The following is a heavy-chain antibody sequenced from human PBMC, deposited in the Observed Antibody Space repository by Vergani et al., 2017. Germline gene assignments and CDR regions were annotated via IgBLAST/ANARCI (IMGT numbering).Heavy chain of an antibody. CDR3: ARGQWLPTLSFDY. CDR2: INPNSGGT. Sequence: QVQLVQSGAEVKKPGASVKVSCKASGYTFTGYYMHWVRQAPGQGLEWMGWINPNSGGTNYAQQFQGRVTMTRDTSISTAYMELSRRRSDDTAVYYCARGQWLPTLSFDYWGQGTLVTVSS. D-gene: IGHD6-19*01. V-gene: IGHV1-2*02. J-gene: IGHJ4*02. CDR1: GYTFTGYY.